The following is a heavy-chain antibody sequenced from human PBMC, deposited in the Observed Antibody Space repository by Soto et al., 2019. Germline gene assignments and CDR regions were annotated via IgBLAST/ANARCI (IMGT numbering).Heavy chain of an antibody. CDR3: ARERGGYSSDY. CDR2: ISSSSSYT. Sequence: GGSLRLSCAASGFTFSDYYMSWIRQAPGKGLEWVSYISSSSSYTNYADSVKGRFTISRDNAKNTLYLQVNSLRAEDTAVYYCARERGGYSSDYWGQGTLVTVS. J-gene: IGHJ4*02. CDR1: GFTFSDYY. V-gene: IGHV3-11*06. D-gene: IGHD2-15*01.